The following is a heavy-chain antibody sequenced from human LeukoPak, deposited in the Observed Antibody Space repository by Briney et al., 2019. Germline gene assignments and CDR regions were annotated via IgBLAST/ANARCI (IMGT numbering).Heavy chain of an antibody. D-gene: IGHD4-17*01. CDR2: INPSGGST. CDR1: GYTFTSYY. V-gene: IGHV1-46*01. CDR3: ARALVTVTTGLFDY. Sequence: ASVKVSCKASGYTFTSYYIHWVRQAPGQGLEWMAIINPSGGSTSYAQKFQGRVTVTSDTSTSTVYMELSSLRSEDTAIYYCARALVTVTTGLFDYWGQGTLVTVSS. J-gene: IGHJ4*02.